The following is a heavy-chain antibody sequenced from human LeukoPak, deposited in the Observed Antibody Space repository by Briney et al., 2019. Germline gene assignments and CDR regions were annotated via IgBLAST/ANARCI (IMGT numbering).Heavy chain of an antibody. CDR2: ISGSGGTT. CDR1: EFTFSSYG. V-gene: IGHV3-23*01. J-gene: IGHJ4*02. D-gene: IGHD2-2*02. Sequence: GGTLRLSCAASEFTFSSYGMSWVRQAPGKGLEWVSAISGSGGTTYYADSVKGRFTISRDNSNNTLYLQMNCLSAEDTAVYYCAKASRRHCGSSSCYTLDYWGQGTLVTVSS. CDR3: AKASRRHCGSSSCYTLDY.